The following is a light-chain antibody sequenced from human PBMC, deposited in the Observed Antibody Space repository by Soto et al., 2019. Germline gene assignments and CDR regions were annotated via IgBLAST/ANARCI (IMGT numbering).Light chain of an antibody. V-gene: IGKV3-20*01. CDR3: QQYGSSPGLT. CDR2: GAS. J-gene: IGKJ3*01. Sequence: EIVLTQSPGTLSLSPGERATLSCRASQSVSSSYLAWYQQKPGQAPRLLIYGASSMATGIPDRFSGSGSGTDVAINISRLEPEDFAVYYCQQYGSSPGLTFGPGTKVDIK. CDR1: QSVSSSY.